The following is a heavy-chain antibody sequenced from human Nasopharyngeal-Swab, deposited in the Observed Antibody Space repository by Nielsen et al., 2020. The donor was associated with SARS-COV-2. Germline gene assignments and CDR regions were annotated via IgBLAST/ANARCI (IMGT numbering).Heavy chain of an antibody. Sequence: WIRQSPSRGLEWLGRTYYRSKWYNDYAVSVKSRITINPDTSKNQFSLHLNSVTPEDTAVYYCARARGAYGDYYYYYYTDVWGTRTTVTASS. D-gene: IGHD4-17*01. V-gene: IGHV6-1*01. CDR3: ARARGAYGDYYYYYYTDV. CDR2: TYYRSKWYN. J-gene: IGHJ6*03.